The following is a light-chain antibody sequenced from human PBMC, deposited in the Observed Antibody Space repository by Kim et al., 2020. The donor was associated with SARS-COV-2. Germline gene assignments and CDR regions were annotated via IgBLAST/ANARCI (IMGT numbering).Light chain of an antibody. J-gene: IGLJ3*02. V-gene: IGLV1-51*01. CDR2: DTY. CDR3: GSWDSSLTAVV. Sequence: QSVLTQPPSVSAAPGQKVTISCSGSSSNIGNNYVSWYRQFPGTAPKLVIYDTYYRVSGIPDRFSASKSGTSATLGITGLQTGDEADYYCGSWDSSLTAVVFGGGTQLTVL. CDR1: SSNIGNNY.